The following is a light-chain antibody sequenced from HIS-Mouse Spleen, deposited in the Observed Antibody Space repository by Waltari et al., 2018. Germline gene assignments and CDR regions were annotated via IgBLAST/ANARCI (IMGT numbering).Light chain of an antibody. CDR1: KLGDKY. J-gene: IGLJ1*01. CDR3: QAWDSSTYV. Sequence: SYELTQPPSVSVSPGQTASITCSGAKLGDKYACWYQQKPGQSPVLVIYQDSKRPSGIAERFSGANSGNRATLTISGTQAMDEADYYCQAWDSSTYVFGTGTKVTVL. CDR2: QDS. V-gene: IGLV3-1*01.